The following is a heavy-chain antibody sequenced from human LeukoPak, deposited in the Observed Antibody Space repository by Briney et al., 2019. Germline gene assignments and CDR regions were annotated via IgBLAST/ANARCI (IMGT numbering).Heavy chain of an antibody. CDR2: ISGSGGST. CDR1: GFTFSSFA. D-gene: IGHD3-22*01. V-gene: IGHV3-23*01. Sequence: PGGFLRLSRAASGFTFSSFAMSWVRQAPGEGLEWVSAISGSGGSTYYADSVKGRFTISRDNSKNTLYLQMNSLRPEDTAVYYCARATYYYDSSGYAFDIWGQGTMVTVSS. CDR3: ARATYYYDSSGYAFDI. J-gene: IGHJ3*02.